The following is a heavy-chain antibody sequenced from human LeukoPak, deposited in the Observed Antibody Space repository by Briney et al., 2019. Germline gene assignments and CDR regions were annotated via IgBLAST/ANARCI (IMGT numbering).Heavy chain of an antibody. Sequence: SETLSLTCTVSGGSVSSGGYYWSWIRQPPGKGLEWIGYIYYSGSTNYNPSPKSRVTVSVDTSKNQFSLKLSSVTAADTAVYYCARDSLDSSGYFQHWGQGTLVTVSS. V-gene: IGHV4-61*08. CDR2: IYYSGST. J-gene: IGHJ1*01. CDR1: GGSVSSGGYY. CDR3: ARDSLDSSGYFQH. D-gene: IGHD3-22*01.